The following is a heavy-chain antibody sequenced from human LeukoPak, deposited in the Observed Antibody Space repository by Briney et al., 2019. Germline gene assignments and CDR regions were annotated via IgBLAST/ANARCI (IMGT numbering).Heavy chain of an antibody. CDR1: SGSISSSSYY. V-gene: IGHV4-39*07. CDR2: IYYSGST. D-gene: IGHD5-18*01. CDR3: ARENDRYGRIDY. Sequence: SETLSLTCTVSSGSISSSSYYWGWIRQPPGKGLEWIGSIYYSGSTYYNPSLKSRVIISIDTSKNQFSLRLSSVTAADTAVYYCARENDRYGRIDYWGQGTQVTVSS. J-gene: IGHJ4*02.